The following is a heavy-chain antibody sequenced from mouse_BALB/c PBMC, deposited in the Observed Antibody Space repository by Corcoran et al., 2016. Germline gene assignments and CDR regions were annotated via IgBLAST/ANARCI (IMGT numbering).Heavy chain of an antibody. Sequence: EVQLQQSGPELVKPGASVKMSCKASGYTFTSYVMHWVKQKPGQGLEWIGYINPYNDGTKYNEKFKGKATLPSDKSSSTAYMELSSLTSEDSAVYYCGYYAMDYWGQGTSVTVSA. J-gene: IGHJ4*01. CDR3: GYYAMDY. V-gene: IGHV1S136*01. CDR2: INPYNDGT. CDR1: GYTFTSYV.